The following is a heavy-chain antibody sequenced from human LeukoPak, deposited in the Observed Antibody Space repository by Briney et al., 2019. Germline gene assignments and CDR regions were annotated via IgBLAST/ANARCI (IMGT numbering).Heavy chain of an antibody. J-gene: IGHJ6*02. CDR2: IYYSGGT. D-gene: IGHD1-7*01. Sequence: SETLSLTCTVSGGSISSGGYYWSWIRQHPGKGLEWIGYIYYSGGTYYNPSLKSRVTISVDTSKNQFSLKPSSVTAADTAVYYCARNWNYVYYYGMDVWGQGTTVTVSS. CDR3: ARNWNYVYYYGMDV. CDR1: GGSISSGGYY. V-gene: IGHV4-31*03.